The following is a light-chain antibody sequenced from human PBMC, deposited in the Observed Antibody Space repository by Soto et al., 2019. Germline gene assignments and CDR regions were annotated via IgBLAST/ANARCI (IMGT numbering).Light chain of an antibody. CDR3: SSYTSSSTPQVV. CDR1: SSDVGGYNY. Sequence: QSALTQPASVSGSPGQSITISCTGTSSDVGGYNYVSWYQQHPGKAPKLMIYDVSNRPSGVSNRFSGSKSGNTASLTISGLQAEDEADDYCSSYTSSSTPQVVFGGGTKLTVL. V-gene: IGLV2-14*01. J-gene: IGLJ2*01. CDR2: DVS.